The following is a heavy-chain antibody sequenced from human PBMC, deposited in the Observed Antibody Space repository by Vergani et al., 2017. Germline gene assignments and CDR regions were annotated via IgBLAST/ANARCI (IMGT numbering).Heavy chain of an antibody. Sequence: QVQLVQSGAEVKKPGSSVKVSCKASGVTFSSYAISWVRQAPGQGLEWMGRIIPIFGTANYAKKFQGRVTITADESTSTAYMELSSLRSEDTAVYYCWRGESGIYCGAGKNYYYYFGMDVWGRGSTVTVSS. CDR3: WRGESGIYCGAGKNYYYYFGMDV. CDR2: IIPIFGTA. J-gene: IGHJ6*02. V-gene: IGHV1-69*13. CDR1: GVTFSSYA. D-gene: IGHD1-26*01.